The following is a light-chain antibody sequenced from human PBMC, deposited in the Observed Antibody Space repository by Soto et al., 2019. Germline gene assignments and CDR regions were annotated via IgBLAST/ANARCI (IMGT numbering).Light chain of an antibody. J-gene: IGKJ4*01. Sequence: EIVLTQSPGTLSLSPGERATLSCRASQSVSSNYLAWYQQKPGQAPRLLIYGASTRATGIPDRFSGSGSGTDFTLTISRLEPEHFAVYYCQQYGNSPPITFGGGTKVEIK. CDR3: QQYGNSPPIT. V-gene: IGKV3-20*01. CDR2: GAS. CDR1: QSVSSNY.